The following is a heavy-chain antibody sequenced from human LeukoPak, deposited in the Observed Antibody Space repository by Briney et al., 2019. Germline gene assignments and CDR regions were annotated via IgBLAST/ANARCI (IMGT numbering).Heavy chain of an antibody. CDR2: IRYDGSNK. D-gene: IGHD3-10*01. Sequence: GGSLRLSCAASGFTFSSYGMSWVRQAPGKGLEWVAFIRYDGSNKYYADSVKGRFTISRDNSKNTLYLQMNSLRAEDTAVYYCAKDGLWFGESDYYMDVWGKGTTVTISS. CDR3: AKDGLWFGESDYYMDV. CDR1: GFTFSSYG. J-gene: IGHJ6*03. V-gene: IGHV3-30*02.